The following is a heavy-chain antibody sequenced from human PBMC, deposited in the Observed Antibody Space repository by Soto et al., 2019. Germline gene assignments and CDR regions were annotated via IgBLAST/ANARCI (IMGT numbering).Heavy chain of an antibody. CDR3: VRDSARIVVVPRVDGDNWFDP. J-gene: IGHJ5*02. D-gene: IGHD2-2*01. CDR2: ISGSGDNI. CDR1: GFTFSDYF. Sequence: QVQLVESGGGVVKPAGSLRLSCAASGFTFSDYFMSWIRQAPGKGLEWVSFISGSGDNIKYADSVKGRFTISRDNAKNYLYLQMNSLRDEDAAVYYCVRDSARIVVVPRVDGDNWFDPWGQGTLVTVSS. V-gene: IGHV3-11*04.